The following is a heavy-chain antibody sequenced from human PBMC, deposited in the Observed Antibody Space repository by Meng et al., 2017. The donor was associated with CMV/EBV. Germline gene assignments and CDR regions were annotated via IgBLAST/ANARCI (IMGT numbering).Heavy chain of an antibody. CDR3: TTREGTTVTTDWYFDL. Sequence: GESLKISCAASGFTFSGSAMHWVRQASGKGLEWVGRIRSKANSYATAYAASVKGRFTISRDDSKNTAYLQMNSLKTEDTAVYYCTTREGTTVTTDWYFDLWGRGTLVTVSS. V-gene: IGHV3-73*01. CDR1: GFTFSGSA. J-gene: IGHJ2*01. D-gene: IGHD4-11*01. CDR2: IRSKANSYAT.